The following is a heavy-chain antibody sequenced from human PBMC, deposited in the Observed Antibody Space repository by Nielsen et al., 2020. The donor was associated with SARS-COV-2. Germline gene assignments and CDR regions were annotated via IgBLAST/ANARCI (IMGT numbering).Heavy chain of an antibody. J-gene: IGHJ6*03. V-gene: IGHV3-30*18. CDR3: AKVGSGIAAAGSYYYYMDV. CDR2: ISYDGSNN. Sequence: VRQAPGKGLEWVAVISYDGSNNYYVDSVKGRFTISRDNFKNTLYLQMNSLRAEDTAVYYCAKVGSGIAAAGSYYYYMDVWGKGTTVTVSS. D-gene: IGHD6-13*01.